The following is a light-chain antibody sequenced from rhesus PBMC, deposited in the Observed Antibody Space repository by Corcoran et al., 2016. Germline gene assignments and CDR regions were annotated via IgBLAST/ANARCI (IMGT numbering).Light chain of an antibody. Sequence: QAALTQPPSVSGSPGQAVTISCTGTSRDIGGYNYVSWYQQHPGKAPKLMIYDVSKRPSGVSDRFSGSKSGNTASLTISGLQAEDEADYYRSSYAGSNTCIFGAGTRLTVL. CDR2: DVS. CDR1: SRDIGGYNY. J-gene: IGLJ1*01. V-gene: IGLV2-23*01. CDR3: SSYAGSNTCI.